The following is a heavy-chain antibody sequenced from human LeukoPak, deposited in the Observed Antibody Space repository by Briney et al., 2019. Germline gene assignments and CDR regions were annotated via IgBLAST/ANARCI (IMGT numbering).Heavy chain of an antibody. CDR3: ARDSADCSSITCFPGDY. D-gene: IGHD2-2*01. CDR2: IRSSSSTI. CDR1: GFTFSNYS. Sequence: GSLRLSCAASGFTFSNYSMNWVRQAPGKGLEGISYIRSSSSTIYYADSVKGRFTISRDNVKNSVYLQMNSLRAEDTAVYYCARDSADCSSITCFPGDYWGQGTLVTVSS. V-gene: IGHV3-48*01. J-gene: IGHJ4*02.